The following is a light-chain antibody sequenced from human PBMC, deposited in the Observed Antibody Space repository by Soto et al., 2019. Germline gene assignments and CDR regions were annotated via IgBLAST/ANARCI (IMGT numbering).Light chain of an antibody. CDR2: EVS. V-gene: IGLV2-14*01. CDR3: SSYTSSDNFV. J-gene: IGLJ1*01. CDR1: NSDVGDYNY. Sequence: QSALTQPASLSGSPGQSITISCTGTNSDVGDYNYVSWYQRHPGKAPKVMIYEVSNRPSGVSNRFSGSKSGNTASLTISGLQAEEEADYYCSSYTSSDNFVFGTGTKVTAL.